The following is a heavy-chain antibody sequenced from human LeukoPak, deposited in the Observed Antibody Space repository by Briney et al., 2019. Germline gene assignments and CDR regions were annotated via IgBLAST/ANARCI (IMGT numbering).Heavy chain of an antibody. CDR3: ARGGGNRDGYNR. Sequence: PGGSLRLSCAASGFTFSSYAMHWVRQAPGKGLEWVAVISYDGSNKYYADSVKGRFTISRDNSKNTLYLQMNSLRAEDTAVYYCARGGGNRDGYNRWGQGTLVTVSS. CDR1: GFTFSSYA. CDR2: ISYDGSNK. V-gene: IGHV3-30-3*01. D-gene: IGHD5-24*01. J-gene: IGHJ4*02.